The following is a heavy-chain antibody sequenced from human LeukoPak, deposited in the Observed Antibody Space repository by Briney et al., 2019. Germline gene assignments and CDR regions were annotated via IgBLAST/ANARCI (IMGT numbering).Heavy chain of an antibody. J-gene: IGHJ4*02. CDR2: IKHDGSDK. CDR3: ARDIAMAGDDY. Sequence: PGGSLRLSCAAPGFTFSSYWMSWVRQAPGKGLEWVANIKHDGSDKNYVDSVKGRFTISRDNAKNSVYLQMNSLRAEDTAVYYCARDIAMAGDDYWGQGTLVTVSS. CDR1: GFTFSSYW. D-gene: IGHD6-19*01. V-gene: IGHV3-7*04.